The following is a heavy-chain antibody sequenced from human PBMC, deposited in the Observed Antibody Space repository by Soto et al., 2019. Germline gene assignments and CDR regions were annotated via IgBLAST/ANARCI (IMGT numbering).Heavy chain of an antibody. CDR3: AKYLKPAGTKNYFDY. Sequence: QVQLVESGGGVVQPGRSLRLSCAASGFTFSSYGMHWVRQAPGKGLGWVAVISHAGSKKYYADSVKGRFTITRDNSKNTLYLQMNSLRAEDTAVYYCAKYLKPAGTKNYFDYWGQGTLVTVSS. CDR1: GFTFSSYG. J-gene: IGHJ4*02. CDR2: ISHAGSKK. V-gene: IGHV3-30*18. D-gene: IGHD6-13*01.